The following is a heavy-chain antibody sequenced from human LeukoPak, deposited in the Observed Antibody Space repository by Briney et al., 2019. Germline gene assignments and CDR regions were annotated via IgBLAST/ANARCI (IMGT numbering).Heavy chain of an antibody. CDR3: ARVYYSSSYTLGY. V-gene: IGHV1-2*02. J-gene: IGHJ4*02. CDR1: GYTFTGYY. CDR2: INPNSGGT. D-gene: IGHD6-13*01. Sequence: ASVKVSCKGSGYTFTGYYMHWVRQAPGQGLEWMGWINPNSGGTNYAQKFQGRVTMTRDTSISTAYMELSRLRSDDTAVYYCARVYYSSSYTLGYWGQGTLVTVSS.